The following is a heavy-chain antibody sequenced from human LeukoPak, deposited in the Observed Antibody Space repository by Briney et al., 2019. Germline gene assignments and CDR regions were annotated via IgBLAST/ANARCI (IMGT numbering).Heavy chain of an antibody. V-gene: IGHV3-7*01. CDR1: GFTFSSYW. CDR3: ASLTGFSSSWYSY. J-gene: IGHJ4*02. CDR2: IKQDGSEK. Sequence: PGGSLRLSCAASGFTFSSYWMSWVRQAPGKGLEWVANIKQDGSEKYYVDSVKGRFTISRDNAKNSLYLQMNSLRAEDTAVYCCASLTGFSSSWYSYWGQGTLVTVSS. D-gene: IGHD6-13*01.